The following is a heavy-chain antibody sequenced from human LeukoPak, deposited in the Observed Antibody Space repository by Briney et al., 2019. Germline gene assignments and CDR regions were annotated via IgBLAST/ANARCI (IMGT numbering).Heavy chain of an antibody. CDR1: GFTYSNAW. CDR2: IKSKTDGGTT. D-gene: IGHD3-3*01. CDR3: TSEHTSYYDSWSGYYDY. V-gene: IGHV3-15*01. J-gene: IGHJ4*02. Sequence: GGSLRLSCAASGFTYSNAWMSWVRQAPGKGLEWVGRIKSKTDGGTTDYAAPVKGRFTILRDDSKNTLYLQMNSLKTEDTAVYYCTSEHTSYYDSWSGYYDYWGQGTLVTVSS.